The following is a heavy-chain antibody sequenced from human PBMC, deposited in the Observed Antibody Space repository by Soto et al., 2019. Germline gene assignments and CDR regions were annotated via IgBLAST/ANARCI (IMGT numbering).Heavy chain of an antibody. CDR3: ARGGYYGSGYWFDP. Sequence: QVQLQQWCAGLLKPSETLSLTCAVYGVSFSGYYWSWIRQPPGKGLEWIGEINHSGSTNYNPSLKSRVTISVDTSKNQFSLKLSSVTAADTAVYYCARGGYYGSGYWFDPWGQGTLVTVSS. V-gene: IGHV4-34*01. J-gene: IGHJ5*02. CDR1: GVSFSGYY. D-gene: IGHD3-10*01. CDR2: INHSGST.